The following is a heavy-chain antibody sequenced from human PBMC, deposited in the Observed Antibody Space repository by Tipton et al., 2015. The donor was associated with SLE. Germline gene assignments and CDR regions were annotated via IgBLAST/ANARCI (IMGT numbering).Heavy chain of an antibody. V-gene: IGHV4-39*01. D-gene: IGHD1-26*01. CDR2: IYYSGST. J-gene: IGHJ3*02. CDR3: ARQGWELPRTAFDI. Sequence: LRLSCTVSGGSISSSSYYWGWIRQPPGEGLEWIGSIYYSGSTYYNPSLKSRVTISVDTSKNQFSLKLSPVTAADTAVYYCARQGWELPRTAFDIWGQGTMVTVSS. CDR1: GGSISSSSYY.